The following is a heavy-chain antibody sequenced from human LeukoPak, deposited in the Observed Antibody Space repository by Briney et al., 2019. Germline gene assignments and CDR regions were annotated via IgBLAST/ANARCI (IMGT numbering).Heavy chain of an antibody. J-gene: IGHJ3*02. Sequence: GGSLRLSCAASGFTFSSYWMHWVRQAPGKGLVWVSRINSDGSSTIYADSVKGRFTISRDNAKNTLYLQMNSLRAEDTAVYYCAREIDYYDSSGYFLFGRHDAFDIWGQGTMVTVSS. D-gene: IGHD3-22*01. V-gene: IGHV3-74*01. CDR3: AREIDYYDSSGYFLFGRHDAFDI. CDR2: INSDGSST. CDR1: GFTFSSYW.